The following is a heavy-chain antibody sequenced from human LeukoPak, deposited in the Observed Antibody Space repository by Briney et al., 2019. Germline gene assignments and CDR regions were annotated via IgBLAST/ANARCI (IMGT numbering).Heavy chain of an antibody. CDR1: GGSISSGGYS. CDR3: ARGFINYMDV. D-gene: IGHD3-10*01. V-gene: IGHV4-30-4*07. Sequence: SETLSPTCAVSGGSISSGGYSWSWIRQPPGKGLEWIGYIYYSGSTYYNPSLKSRVTISVGTSKNQFSLKLSSVTAADTAVYYCARGFINYMDVWGKGTTVTVSS. J-gene: IGHJ6*03. CDR2: IYYSGST.